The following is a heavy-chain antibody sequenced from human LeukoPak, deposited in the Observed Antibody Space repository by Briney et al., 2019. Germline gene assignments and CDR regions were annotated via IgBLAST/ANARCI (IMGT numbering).Heavy chain of an antibody. Sequence: SETLSLTCTVSGGSINSYYWSWIRQPAGKGLEWIGRIYTSGTTNYNPSLKSRVTMSVDTSKNQFSLKLSSVTAADTAVYYCARVSYSYWYFDLWGRGTLVTVSS. CDR2: IYTSGTT. V-gene: IGHV4-4*07. CDR3: ARVSYSYWYFDL. J-gene: IGHJ2*01. D-gene: IGHD1-26*01. CDR1: GGSINSYY.